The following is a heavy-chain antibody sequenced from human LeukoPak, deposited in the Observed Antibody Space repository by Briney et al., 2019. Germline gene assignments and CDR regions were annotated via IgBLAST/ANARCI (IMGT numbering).Heavy chain of an antibody. CDR1: GDSVSSHSAA. J-gene: IGHJ4*02. CDR2: TYYRSRWYN. D-gene: IGHD6-13*01. V-gene: IGHV6-1*01. Sequence: SQTLSLTCAISGDSVSSHSAAWNWIRQSPSRGLEWLGRTYYRSRWYNDYAVSVKSRMTINPDTSKNQFSLQLNSVTPEDTAVYYCSREARIPAAADLDYSPFDYWGQGTLVTVSS. CDR3: SREARIPAAADLDYSPFDY.